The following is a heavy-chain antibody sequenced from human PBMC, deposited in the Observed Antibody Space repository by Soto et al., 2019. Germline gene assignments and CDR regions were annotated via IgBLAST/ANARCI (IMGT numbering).Heavy chain of an antibody. Sequence: ASVNVSCKASGYTFTSYGISWVRQAPGQGLEWMGWISAYNGNTNYAQKLQGRVTMTTDTSTSTAYMELRSLRSDDTAVYYCARDLVPHYYDSSGYPEPFDYWGQGTLVTVSS. D-gene: IGHD3-22*01. J-gene: IGHJ4*02. CDR3: ARDLVPHYYDSSGYPEPFDY. CDR2: ISAYNGNT. CDR1: GYTFTSYG. V-gene: IGHV1-18*01.